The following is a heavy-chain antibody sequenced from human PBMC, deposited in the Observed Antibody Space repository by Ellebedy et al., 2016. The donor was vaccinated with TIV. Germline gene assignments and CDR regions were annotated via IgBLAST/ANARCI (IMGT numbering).Heavy chain of an antibody. CDR2: IIPMVGTT. Sequence: SVKVSCXASGGTFSTYAISWVRQAPGQGLEWMGRIIPMVGTTKYAQKFQGRVTITADKSTSTVNMEVSSLRSEDSAIYYCARHLYRSSWYDNSWGQGTLVTVSS. J-gene: IGHJ4*02. D-gene: IGHD6-13*01. CDR1: GGTFSTYA. V-gene: IGHV1-69*04. CDR3: ARHLYRSSWYDNS.